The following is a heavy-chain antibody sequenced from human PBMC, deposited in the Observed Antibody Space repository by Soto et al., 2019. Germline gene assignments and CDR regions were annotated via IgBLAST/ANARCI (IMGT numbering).Heavy chain of an antibody. CDR2: VCHSGTI. CDR3: ARDVGRYNINRVWLAP. V-gene: IGHV4-38-2*02. Sequence: SETLSLTCVVSGYRINIDACWGWIRQSPEKGLEWLGSVCHSGTIYYNPSLKSRVTISLDTSKNQFSLSLSSVTAADTALYYCARDVGRYNINRVWLAPWGQGILVTVSS. J-gene: IGHJ5*02. D-gene: IGHD1-20*01. CDR1: GYRINIDAC.